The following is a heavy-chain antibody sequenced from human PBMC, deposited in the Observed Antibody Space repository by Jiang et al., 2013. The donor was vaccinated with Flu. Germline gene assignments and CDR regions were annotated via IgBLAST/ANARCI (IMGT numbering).Heavy chain of an antibody. Sequence: GFTFTTYAMHWVRQAPGQRLEWMGWINAGNGNTKYSQKFQGRVVITRDTSARTAYMELGSLRFEDTAVYYCARDVVGARRYFDYWGQGTLVTVSS. D-gene: IGHD1-26*01. CDR2: INAGNGNT. CDR3: ARDVVGARRYFDY. CDR1: GFTFTTYA. V-gene: IGHV1-3*01. J-gene: IGHJ4*02.